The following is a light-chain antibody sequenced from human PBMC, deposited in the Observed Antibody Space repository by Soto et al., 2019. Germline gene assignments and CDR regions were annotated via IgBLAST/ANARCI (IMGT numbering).Light chain of an antibody. CDR2: GNN. CDR1: SSNIGANYD. J-gene: IGLJ2*01. Sequence: QSVLTQPPSVSGAPGQTVTISCTGSSSNIGANYDVHWYQQVPGTAPKLLIYGNNNRPSGVPDRFSGSKSGTSASLAITGLQAEDEADYHCQSYDSSLSGSVFGGGTKLTV. V-gene: IGLV1-40*01. CDR3: QSYDSSLSGSV.